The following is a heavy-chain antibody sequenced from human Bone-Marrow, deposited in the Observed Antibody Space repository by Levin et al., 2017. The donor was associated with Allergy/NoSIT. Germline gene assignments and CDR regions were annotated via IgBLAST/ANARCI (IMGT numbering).Heavy chain of an antibody. CDR3: TRELHVQYYFDY. J-gene: IGHJ4*02. CDR1: RYTFTTYN. D-gene: IGHD2-15*01. Sequence: GESLKISCRASRYTFTTYNIHWVRQAPGQGLEWMGIINPGGETIYAQKFQGRVTMTRDTSTTTAYMELSSLRSEDTAVYYCTRELHVQYYFDYWGQGTLVTVSS. V-gene: IGHV1-46*01. CDR2: INPGGET.